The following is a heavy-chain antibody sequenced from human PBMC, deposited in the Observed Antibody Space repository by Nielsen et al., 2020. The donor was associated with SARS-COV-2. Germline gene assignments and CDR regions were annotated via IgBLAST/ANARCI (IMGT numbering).Heavy chain of an antibody. J-gene: IGHJ5*02. V-gene: IGHV3-7*01. Sequence: GESLKISCAASGFTFSSYWMTWVRQAPGKGLEWVANIKQDGSEQYYVDSVKGRFTISRDNAKNTLYLQMNSLRAEDTAVYYCATPSFFFPPWGQGTLVTVSS. CDR3: ATPSFFFPP. CDR2: IKQDGSEQ. D-gene: IGHD2-2*01. CDR1: GFTFSSYW.